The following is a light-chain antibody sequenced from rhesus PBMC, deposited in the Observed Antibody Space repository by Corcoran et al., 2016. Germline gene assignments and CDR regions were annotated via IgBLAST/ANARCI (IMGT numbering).Light chain of an antibody. Sequence: DIVMTQTPLSLPVTPGEPASISCRSSQSLLDSEDGNTYLDWYLQKPGQSPQLWIFEVSNRASGVPDRFSGRGSDTDFTLKISRVEAEDVGVYYCMQALEFPWTFGQGTKVEIK. V-gene: IGKV2-104*02. CDR1: QSLLDSEDGNTY. J-gene: IGKJ1*01. CDR2: EVS. CDR3: MQALEFPWT.